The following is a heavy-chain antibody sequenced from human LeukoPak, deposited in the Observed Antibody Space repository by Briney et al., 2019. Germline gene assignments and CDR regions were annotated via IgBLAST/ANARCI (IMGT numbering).Heavy chain of an antibody. CDR3: ASLHYGPTPDWFDP. V-gene: IGHV1-2*02. D-gene: IGHD4-17*01. CDR2: INPNSGGT. Sequence: ASVKVSCKASGYTFTGYYMHWVRQAPGQGLEWMGWINPNSGGTNYAQKFQGRVTMTRDTSISTAYMELSRLRFDDTAVYYCASLHYGPTPDWFDPWGQGTLVTVSS. J-gene: IGHJ5*02. CDR1: GYTFTGYY.